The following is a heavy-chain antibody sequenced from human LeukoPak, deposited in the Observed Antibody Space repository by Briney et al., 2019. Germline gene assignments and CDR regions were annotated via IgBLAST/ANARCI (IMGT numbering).Heavy chain of an antibody. J-gene: IGHJ4*02. CDR2: INHSGST. CDR1: GGSVSGYY. CDR3: ARVVSSWHFDY. Sequence: SETLSLTCVVSGGSVSGYYWSWIRQPPGKGLEWIGEINHSGSTNYNPSLKSRVTISVDTSKNQFSLNLSSVSAADTAVYYCARVVSSWHFDYWGQGTLVTVSS. D-gene: IGHD6-13*01. V-gene: IGHV4-34*01.